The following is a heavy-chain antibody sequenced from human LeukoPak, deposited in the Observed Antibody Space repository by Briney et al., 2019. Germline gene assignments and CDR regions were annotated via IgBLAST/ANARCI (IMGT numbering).Heavy chain of an antibody. CDR3: ARDCSTSCYYNWFDP. D-gene: IGHD2-2*01. CDR1: GFTFSSYS. V-gene: IGHV3-48*01. CDR2: ISSSSSTI. J-gene: IGHJ5*02. Sequence: PGGSLRLSCAASGFTFSSYSMNWVRRAPGKGLEWVSYISSSSSTIYYADSVKGRFTISRDNAKNSLYLQMNSLRAEDTAVYYCARDCSTSCYYNWFDPWGQGTLVTVSS.